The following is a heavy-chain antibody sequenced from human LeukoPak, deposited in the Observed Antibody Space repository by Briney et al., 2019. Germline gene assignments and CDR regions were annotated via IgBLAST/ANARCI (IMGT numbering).Heavy chain of an antibody. Sequence: QSWGSLRLSCAASGFTFSSYGMHWVRQAPGKGLEWVAFIRYDGSNKYYADSVKGRFTISRDNSKNTLYLQMNSLRAEDTAVYYCAKERVSSGWYLHRFLDYWGQGTLVTVSS. CDR1: GFTFSSYG. J-gene: IGHJ4*02. D-gene: IGHD6-19*01. V-gene: IGHV3-30*02. CDR3: AKERVSSGWYLHRFLDY. CDR2: IRYDGSNK.